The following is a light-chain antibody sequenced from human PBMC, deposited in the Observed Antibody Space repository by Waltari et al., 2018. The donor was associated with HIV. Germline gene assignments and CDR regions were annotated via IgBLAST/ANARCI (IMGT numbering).Light chain of an antibody. Sequence: QSALTQPASVSGSLGQSFTFSCTGTSSDIGGYDYVSWYQQHPGEAPKIIIYDVTNRPSGISDRFSGSKSGDTASLTISGLQAEDEADYYCTSFTTTTAWVFGGGTKLTVL. CDR2: DVT. CDR3: TSFTTTTAWV. CDR1: SSDIGGYDY. J-gene: IGLJ3*02. V-gene: IGLV2-14*03.